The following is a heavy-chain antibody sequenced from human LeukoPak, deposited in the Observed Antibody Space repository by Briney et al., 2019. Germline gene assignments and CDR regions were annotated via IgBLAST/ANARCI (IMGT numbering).Heavy chain of an antibody. Sequence: GASVKVSCKASGGTFSSYTISWVRQAPGQGLEWMGRIIPILGIANYAQKFQGRVTMTTDTSTSTAYMELRSLRSDDTAVYYCAREMVVTANFDYWGQGTLVTVSS. J-gene: IGHJ4*02. CDR3: AREMVVTANFDY. CDR1: GGTFSSYT. V-gene: IGHV1-69*02. D-gene: IGHD2-21*02. CDR2: IIPILGIA.